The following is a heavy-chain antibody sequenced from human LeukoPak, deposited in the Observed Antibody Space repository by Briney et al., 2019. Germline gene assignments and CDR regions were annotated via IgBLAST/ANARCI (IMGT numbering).Heavy chain of an antibody. CDR1: GGSISSSSYY. J-gene: IGHJ6*02. CDR3: ARGVRIAARRDYYYGMDV. D-gene: IGHD6-6*01. Sequence: SETLSLTCTVSGGSISSSSYYWGWIRQPPGKGLEWIGSIYYSGSTYYNPSLKSRVTISVDTSKNQFSLKLSSVTAADTAVYYCARGVRIAARRDYYYGMDVWGQGTTVTVSS. CDR2: IYYSGST. V-gene: IGHV4-39*01.